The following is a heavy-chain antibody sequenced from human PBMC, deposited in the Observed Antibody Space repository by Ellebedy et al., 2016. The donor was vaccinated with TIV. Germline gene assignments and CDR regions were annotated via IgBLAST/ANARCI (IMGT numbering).Heavy chain of an antibody. Sequence: AASVKVSCKVSGGTFSTSAISWVRQAPGQGLEWMGGIIPIFGTANYVQSFQGRVTSTADESTSTAYMELSSLRSDDTAVYYCARAPNCSGGSCYFGGFDYWGQGTLVTVSS. CDR1: GGTFSTSA. J-gene: IGHJ4*02. D-gene: IGHD2-15*01. CDR2: IIPIFGTA. V-gene: IGHV1-69*13. CDR3: ARAPNCSGGSCYFGGFDY.